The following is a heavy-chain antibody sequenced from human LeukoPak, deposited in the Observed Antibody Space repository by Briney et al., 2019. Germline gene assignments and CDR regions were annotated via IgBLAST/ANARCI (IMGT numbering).Heavy chain of an antibody. CDR1: GXIFSNYG. CDR2: IWYDGYNK. CDR3: ARVSHYGSGYYYTLAY. V-gene: IGHV3-33*01. Sequence: GRSLRLSCAASGXIFSNYGMHWVRQAPGKGLEWVAGIWYDGYNKFYADSAKGRFTISRDNSKNTLYLQMSSLRAEDTALYYCARVSHYGSGYYYTLAYWGQGALVTVSS. J-gene: IGHJ4*02. D-gene: IGHD3-10*01.